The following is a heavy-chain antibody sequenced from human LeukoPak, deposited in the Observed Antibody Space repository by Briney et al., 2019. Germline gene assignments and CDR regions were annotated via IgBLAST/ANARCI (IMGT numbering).Heavy chain of an antibody. D-gene: IGHD3-3*01. V-gene: IGHV4-34*01. CDR1: GGSFSGHY. CDR2: INHSGST. CDR3: ARAPYYDFWSSYPTKLRANWFDP. Sequence: TSETLSLTCAVYGGSFSGHYWSWIRQPPGKGLEWIGEINHSGSTNYNPSLKSRVTISVDTSKNQFSLKLSSVTAADTAVYYCARAPYYDFWSSYPTKLRANWFDPWGQGTLVTVSS. J-gene: IGHJ5*02.